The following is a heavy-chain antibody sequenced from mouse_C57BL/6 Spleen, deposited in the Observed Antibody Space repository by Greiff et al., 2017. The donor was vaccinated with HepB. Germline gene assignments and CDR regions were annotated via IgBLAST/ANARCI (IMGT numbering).Heavy chain of an antibody. CDR1: GYTFTDHT. D-gene: IGHD1-1*01. J-gene: IGHJ4*01. CDR3: ARSHYYGSSYFYAMDY. Sequence: QVQLQQSDAELVKPGASVKISCKVSGYTFTDHTIHWMKQRPEQGLEWIGYIYPRDGSTKYNEKFKGRATLTADKSSSTAYMQLNSLTSEDSAVYFCARSHYYGSSYFYAMDYWGQGTSVTVSS. V-gene: IGHV1-78*01. CDR2: IYPRDGST.